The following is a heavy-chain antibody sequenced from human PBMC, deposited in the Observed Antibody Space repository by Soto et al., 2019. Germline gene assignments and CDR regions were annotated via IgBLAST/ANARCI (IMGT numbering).Heavy chain of an antibody. J-gene: IGHJ6*03. D-gene: IGHD2-2*01. CDR3: ARGNCSSTSCHPYYYYYMDV. CDR2: TYYRSKWYN. Sequence: SQTLSLTCAISGDSVSSNSAAWNWIRQSPSRGLEWLGRTYYRSKWYNDYAVSVKSRITINPDTSKNQFSLQLNSVTPEDTAVYYCARGNCSSTSCHPYYYYYMDVWGKGTTVTVSS. V-gene: IGHV6-1*01. CDR1: GDSVSSNSAA.